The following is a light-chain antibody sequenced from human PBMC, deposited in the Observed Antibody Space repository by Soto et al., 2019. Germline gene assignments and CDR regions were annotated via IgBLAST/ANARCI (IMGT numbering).Light chain of an antibody. CDR3: QQRSNWPPT. V-gene: IGKV3D-20*02. CDR1: QSVTSY. Sequence: EITSTQCPGTQSLYPGERATLSCRASQSVTSYYLAWYQQKPGQAPRLLIYDASSRATGIPARFSGSGSGTDFTLTISSLEPEDFAVYYCQQRSNWPPTFGQGTRLEIK. CDR2: DAS. J-gene: IGKJ5*01.